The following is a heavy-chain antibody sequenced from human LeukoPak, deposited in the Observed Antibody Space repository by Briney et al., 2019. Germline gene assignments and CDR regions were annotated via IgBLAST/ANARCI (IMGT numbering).Heavy chain of an antibody. V-gene: IGHV3-23*01. CDR2: ISGSGGST. Sequence: GGSLRLSCAASGFTFSSYAMSWVRQAPGKGLEWVSAISGSGGSTYYADSVKGRFTISRDNSKNTLYLQMNSLRAEDTAVYYCAKDGYCSSTSCYKEGFDYWGQGTLVTVSS. J-gene: IGHJ4*02. CDR1: GFTFSSYA. CDR3: AKDGYCSSTSCYKEGFDY. D-gene: IGHD2-2*02.